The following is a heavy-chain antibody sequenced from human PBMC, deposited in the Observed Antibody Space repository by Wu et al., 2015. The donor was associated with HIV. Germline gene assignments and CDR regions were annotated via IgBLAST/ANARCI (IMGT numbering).Heavy chain of an antibody. D-gene: IGHD3-22*01. J-gene: IGHJ4*01. CDR1: GGTFSSYA. CDR2: IIPISGTA. Sequence: QVQLVQSGAEVKKPGSSVKVSCKASGGTFSSYAISWVRQAPGQGLEWMGGIIPISGTAKYAQKFQGRVTNYHGTNPRAQPTWKAEQPEIRGHGRVLNCAKARRQITIDSSRLNYYNFPFSCFPYWG. CDR3: AKARRQITIDSSRLNYYNFPFSCFPY. V-gene: IGHV1-69*05.